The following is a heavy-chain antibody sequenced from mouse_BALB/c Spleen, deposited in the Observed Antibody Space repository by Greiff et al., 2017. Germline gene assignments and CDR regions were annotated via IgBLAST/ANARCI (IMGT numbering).Heavy chain of an antibody. V-gene: IGHV14-1*02. CDR1: GFNIKDYY. J-gene: IGHJ3*01. CDR3: ASDYDAWFAY. Sequence: EVQLQQSGAELVRPGALVKLSCKASGFNIKDYYMHWVKQRPEQGLEWIGWIDPENGNTIYDPKFQGKASITADTSSNTAYLQLSSLTSEDTAVYYCASDYDAWFAYWGQGTLVTVSA. D-gene: IGHD2-4*01. CDR2: IDPENGNT.